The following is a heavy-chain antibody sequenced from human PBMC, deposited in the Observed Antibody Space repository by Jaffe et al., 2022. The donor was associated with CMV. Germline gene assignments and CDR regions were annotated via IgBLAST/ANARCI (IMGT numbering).Heavy chain of an antibody. V-gene: IGHV3-48*02. CDR1: GFTFSSYS. CDR3: ARHYSSGWQERYYYYYGMDV. Sequence: EVQLVESGGGLVQPGGSLRLSCAASGFTFSSYSMNWVRQAPGKGLEWVSYISSSSSTIYYADSVKGRFTISRDNAKNSLYLQMNSLRDEDTAVYYCARHYSSGWQERYYYYYGMDVWGQGTTVTVSS. CDR2: ISSSSSTI. J-gene: IGHJ6*02. D-gene: IGHD6-19*01.